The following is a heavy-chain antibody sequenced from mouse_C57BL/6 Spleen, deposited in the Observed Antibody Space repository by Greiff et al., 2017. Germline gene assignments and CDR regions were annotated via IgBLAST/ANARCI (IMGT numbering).Heavy chain of an antibody. CDR2: IYPGDGDT. V-gene: IGHV1-82*01. Sequence: QVQLQQSGPELVKPGASVKISCKASGYAFSSSWMNWVKQRPGKGLEWIGRIYPGDGDTNYNGKFKGKATLTADKSSSTAYMQLSSLTSEDSAVYCCARYYGSSYDAMDYWGQGTSVTVSS. J-gene: IGHJ4*01. CDR1: GYAFSSSW. CDR3: ARYYGSSYDAMDY. D-gene: IGHD1-1*01.